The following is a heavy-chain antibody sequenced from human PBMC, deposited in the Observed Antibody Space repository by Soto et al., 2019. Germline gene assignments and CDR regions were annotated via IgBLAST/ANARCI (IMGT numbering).Heavy chain of an antibody. CDR3: ARVNGYYDSSGPWGDAFDI. J-gene: IGHJ3*02. D-gene: IGHD3-22*01. Sequence: QVQLQESGPGLVKPSQTLSLTCTVSGGSISSGGYYWSWIRQHPGKGLEWIGYIYYSGSTYYNPSLKSRVTISVDTSKNQFSLKLSSVTAADTAVYYCARVNGYYDSSGPWGDAFDIWGQGTMVTVSS. CDR1: GGSISSGGYY. CDR2: IYYSGST. V-gene: IGHV4-31*03.